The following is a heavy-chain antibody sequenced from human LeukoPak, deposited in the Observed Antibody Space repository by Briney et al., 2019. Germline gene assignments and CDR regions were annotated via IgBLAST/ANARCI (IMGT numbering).Heavy chain of an antibody. V-gene: IGHV4-34*01. Sequence: KPSETLSLTCAVYGGSFSGYYWSWIRQPPGKGLEWIGEINHSGSTNYNPSLKSRVTISVDTSKNQFSLKLSSVTAADTAVYYCARFNPMVTTGRYFDYWGQGTLVTVSS. CDR1: GGSFSGYY. CDR3: ARFNPMVTTGRYFDY. CDR2: INHSGST. D-gene: IGHD4-17*01. J-gene: IGHJ4*02.